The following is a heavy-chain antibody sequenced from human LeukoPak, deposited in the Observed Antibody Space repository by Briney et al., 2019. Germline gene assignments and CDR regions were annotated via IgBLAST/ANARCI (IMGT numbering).Heavy chain of an antibody. CDR2: IYHSGST. CDR1: GYSISSDYY. Sequence: SETLSLTCTVSGYSISSDYYWGWIRQPPGKGLEWIGSIYHSGSTYYNPSLKSRVTISLDTSKNQFSLKLSSVTAADTAEYYCARDHRYGDPSPVDYWGQGTLVTVSP. V-gene: IGHV4-38-2*02. CDR3: ARDHRYGDPSPVDY. J-gene: IGHJ4*02. D-gene: IGHD4-17*01.